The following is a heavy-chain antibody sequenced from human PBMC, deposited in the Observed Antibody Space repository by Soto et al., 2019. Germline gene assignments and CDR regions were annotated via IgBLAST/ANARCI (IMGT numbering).Heavy chain of an antibody. CDR2: IIPLHGVA. D-gene: IGHD6-19*01. CDR3: ARERVSLAVAGYFAY. Sequence: QVQLVQSGAEVKKPGSSVKVSCKASGGTFSSYTISWVRQAPGLGLEWMGRIIPLHGVADYAQKFQGRVTITADKSTSTAYMELSSLRSEDTAVYYCARERVSLAVAGYFAYWGQGTLVTVSS. J-gene: IGHJ4*02. V-gene: IGHV1-69*08. CDR1: GGTFSSYT.